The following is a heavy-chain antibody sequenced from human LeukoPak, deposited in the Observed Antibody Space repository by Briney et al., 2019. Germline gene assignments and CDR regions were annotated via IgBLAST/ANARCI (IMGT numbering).Heavy chain of an antibody. CDR1: GYTFTSYG. CDR2: IIPILGIA. J-gene: IGHJ4*02. V-gene: IGHV1-69*04. D-gene: IGHD1-1*01. CDR3: AGGGTFDY. Sequence: SVKVSCKASGYTFTSYGINWVRQAPGQGLEWMGRIIPILGIANYAQKFQGRVTITADKSTCTAYMELSSLRSEDTAVYYCAGGGTFDYWGQGTLVTVSS.